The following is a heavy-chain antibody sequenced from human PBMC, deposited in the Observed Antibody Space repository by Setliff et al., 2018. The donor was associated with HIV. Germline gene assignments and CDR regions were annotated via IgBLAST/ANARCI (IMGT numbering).Heavy chain of an antibody. D-gene: IGHD6-25*01. V-gene: IGHV3-66*02. Sequence: PGGSLRLSCEASGFTVSSSYMAWVGQAPGKGLEWVATIYSDGSTYNRDSVKGRFTLSRDNSKNTVYLQVGSLRPYDTAMYYCARSRPYNSALDYWGQGTLVTVSS. CDR2: IYSDGST. J-gene: IGHJ4*02. CDR1: GFTVSSSY. CDR3: ARSRPYNSALDY.